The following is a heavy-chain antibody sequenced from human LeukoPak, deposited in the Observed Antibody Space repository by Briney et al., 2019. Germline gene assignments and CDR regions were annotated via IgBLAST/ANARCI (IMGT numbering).Heavy chain of an antibody. CDR3: ARATPLLRFLDH. J-gene: IGHJ4*02. Sequence: PSETLSLTCTVSGGSISSSSYYWGWIRQPPGKGLEWIGSIYYSGSTYYNPSLKSRVTISVDTSKNQFSLKLSSVTAADTAVYYCARATPLLRFLDHWGQGTLVTVSS. D-gene: IGHD3-3*01. CDR2: IYYSGST. CDR1: GGSISSSSYY. V-gene: IGHV4-39*07.